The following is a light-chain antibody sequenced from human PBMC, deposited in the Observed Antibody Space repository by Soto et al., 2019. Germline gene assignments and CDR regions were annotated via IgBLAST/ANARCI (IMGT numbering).Light chain of an antibody. CDR2: EVT. CDR1: NSDIGAYDY. J-gene: IGLJ2*01. Sequence: QSVLTQPASVSGSPGQSITISCTGSNSDIGAYDYVSWYQQHPGKPPTLLIYEVTFRPSGVPNRFSGSKSGNTATLTISGLLTEDEADYYCGSYASATLIFGGGTKGPS. V-gene: IGLV2-14*01. CDR3: GSYASATLI.